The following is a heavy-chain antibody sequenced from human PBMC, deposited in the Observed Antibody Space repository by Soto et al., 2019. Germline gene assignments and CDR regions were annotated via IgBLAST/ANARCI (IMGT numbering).Heavy chain of an antibody. J-gene: IGHJ4*02. CDR1: GFSLSTYV. D-gene: IGHD3-9*01. Sequence: EVQLLESGGGLVQPGGSLRLSCAVSGFSLSTYVMSWVRQAPGKGLEWVSTVGRSGTTFYPDSVRGRFTISRDNAKNSLYLQMNSLRAEDTAVYYCARGDYDILTGYYGVGCFDYWGQGTLVTVSS. V-gene: IGHV3-23*01. CDR3: ARGDYDILTGYYGVGCFDY. CDR2: VGRSGTT.